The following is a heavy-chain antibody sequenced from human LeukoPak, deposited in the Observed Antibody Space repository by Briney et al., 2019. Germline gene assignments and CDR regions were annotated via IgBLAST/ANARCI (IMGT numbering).Heavy chain of an antibody. J-gene: IGHJ4*02. CDR2: IIPILGIA. CDR3: ARARSGYSYGYLDY. D-gene: IGHD5-18*01. CDR1: GGTFSSYA. Sequence: SVKVSCKASGGTFSSYAISWVRQAPGQGLEWMGRIIPILGIANYAQKLQGRVTITADKSTSTAYMELSSLRSEDTAVYYCARARSGYSYGYLDYWGQGTLVTVSS. V-gene: IGHV1-69*04.